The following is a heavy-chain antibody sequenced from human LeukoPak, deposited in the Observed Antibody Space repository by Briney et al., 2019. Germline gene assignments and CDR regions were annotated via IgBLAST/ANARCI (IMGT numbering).Heavy chain of an antibody. D-gene: IGHD3-22*01. V-gene: IGHV3-74*01. CDR2: INSDGRTT. J-gene: IGHJ4*02. CDR3: AMIKEG. Sequence: GGSLRLSCAVSGFTFSNNWMHWVRQAPGKGLVWVSRINSDGRTTTYADSVKGRFTISRDNAKNTLYLQMNSLRAEDMAVYYCAMIKEGWGQGTLVTVSS. CDR1: GFTFSNNW.